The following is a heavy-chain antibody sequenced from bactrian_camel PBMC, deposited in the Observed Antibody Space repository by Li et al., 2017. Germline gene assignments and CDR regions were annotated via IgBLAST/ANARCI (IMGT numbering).Heavy chain of an antibody. J-gene: IGHJ6*01. CDR1: GFMFSASY. V-gene: IGHV3S28*01. CDR3: SKGRSTIRGGT. D-gene: IGHD7*01. CDR2: ISPGGGDT. Sequence: QLVESGGGSVQPGGSLKLSCSASGFMFSASYMSWVRQAPGGRVVLVATISPGGGDTYYSESAKGRFTISRDNAKSTLYLQLNSVKTDDTAMYYCSKGRSTIRGGTWGQGTQVTVS.